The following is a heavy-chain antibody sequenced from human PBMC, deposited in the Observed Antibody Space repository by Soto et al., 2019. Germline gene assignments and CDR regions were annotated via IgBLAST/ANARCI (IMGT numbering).Heavy chain of an antibody. D-gene: IGHD4-17*01. CDR3: VRDGSKTLRDCFDP. CDR2: VYATGTS. CDR1: GGSMSKFY. V-gene: IGHV4-4*07. Sequence: SETLSLTCSVSGGSMSKFYWSWIRKTAGKGLEWMGRVYATGTSDYNPSLRSRIAMSVDISKKTFSLRLRSVTAADTGVYYCVRDGSKTLRDCFDPWGQGILVTSPQ. J-gene: IGHJ5*02.